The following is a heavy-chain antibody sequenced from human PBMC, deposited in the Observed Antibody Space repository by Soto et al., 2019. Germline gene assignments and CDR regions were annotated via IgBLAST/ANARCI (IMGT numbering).Heavy chain of an antibody. CDR1: GFTFSIYW. CDR2: IKQDGSEK. V-gene: IGHV3-7*01. Sequence: GGSLRLSCAASGFTFSIYWISWVRQAPGKVLEWVANIKQDGSEKYYVDSVKGRFTISRDNAKNSLYLQMNSLRAEDTVVYYWASLSREGYSGYAYDYWGQGTLVTVSS. D-gene: IGHD5-12*01. CDR3: ASLSREGYSGYAYDY. J-gene: IGHJ4*02.